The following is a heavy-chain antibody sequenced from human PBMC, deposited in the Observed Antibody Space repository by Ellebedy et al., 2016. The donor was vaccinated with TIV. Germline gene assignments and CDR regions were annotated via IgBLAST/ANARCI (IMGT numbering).Heavy chain of an antibody. CDR3: ARDYLALRYFDWQNNYYFDL. CDR1: GFTFSRYW. D-gene: IGHD3-9*01. J-gene: IGHJ2*01. V-gene: IGHV3-7*01. CDR2: IKRDGDEK. Sequence: GGSLRLSCAASGFTFSRYWMSWVRQAPGKGLEWVASIKRDGDEKHYVESVKGRFTVSRDNVRDSLYLQMNSLRAEDTAMYFCARDYLALRYFDWQNNYYFDLWGRGALVTVSS.